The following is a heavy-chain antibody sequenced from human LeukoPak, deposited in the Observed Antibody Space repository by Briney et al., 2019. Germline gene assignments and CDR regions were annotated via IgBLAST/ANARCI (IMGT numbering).Heavy chain of an antibody. V-gene: IGHV4-38-2*01. CDR2: IYHSGST. Sequence: SETLSLTCAVSGYSISSGYYWGWTRQPPGKGLEWIGSIYHSGSTYYNPSLKSRVTISVDTSKNQFSLKLSSVTAADTAVYYCARAPLITFGGVIGDAFDIWGQGTMVTVSS. CDR1: GYSISSGYY. D-gene: IGHD3-16*02. CDR3: ARAPLITFGGVIGDAFDI. J-gene: IGHJ3*02.